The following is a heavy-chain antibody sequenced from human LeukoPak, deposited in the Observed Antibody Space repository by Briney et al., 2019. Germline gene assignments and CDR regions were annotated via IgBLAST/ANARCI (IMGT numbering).Heavy chain of an antibody. D-gene: IGHD2-15*01. CDR3: ARGHDGVVGWFAP. CDR2: ISYSGST. CDR1: GGSISNYY. J-gene: IGHJ5*02. V-gene: IGHV4-59*01. Sequence: SETLSLTCTVSGGSISNYYWIWIRQPPGKGLEWIGHISYSGSTNYNPSLKSRVTISVDTSKNQFSLKVTSVTAADTAVYYCARGHDGVVGWFAPWGRGTLVTASS.